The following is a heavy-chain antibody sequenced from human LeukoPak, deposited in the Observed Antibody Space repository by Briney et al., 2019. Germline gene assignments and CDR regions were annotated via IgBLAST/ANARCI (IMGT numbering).Heavy chain of an antibody. D-gene: IGHD3-10*01. Sequence: GESLKISCKGSGYSFTNYWIGWVRQMPGKGLEWMGIIYPGDSDTRYSPSFQGQVTISADKSISTAHLQWSSLEASDTAMYYCARLQEGSGMGYDGFDIWGQGTMVTVSS. V-gene: IGHV5-51*01. CDR3: ARLQEGSGMGYDGFDI. J-gene: IGHJ3*02. CDR2: IYPGDSDT. CDR1: GYSFTNYW.